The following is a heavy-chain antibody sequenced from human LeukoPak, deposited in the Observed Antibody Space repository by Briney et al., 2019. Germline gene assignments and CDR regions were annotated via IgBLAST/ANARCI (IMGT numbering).Heavy chain of an antibody. V-gene: IGHV3-7*01. CDR2: IKQEGSEK. Sequence: GGSLTLPCAAWGFPLNESWVEGVRQAPGEAMEGGANIKQEGSEKQYADSVKGRFTISRDNAKNSLFLQMNGLRAEDTAVYYCSRRLDYWGQGALVTVSS. J-gene: IGHJ4*02. CDR3: SRRLDY. CDR1: GFPLNESW.